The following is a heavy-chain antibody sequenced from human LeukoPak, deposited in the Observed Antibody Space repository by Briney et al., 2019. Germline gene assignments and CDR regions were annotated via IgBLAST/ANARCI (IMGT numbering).Heavy chain of an antibody. CDR3: AKSIAVTPRGGFDY. J-gene: IGHJ4*02. CDR1: GFTFRSYA. CDR2: ISSGDVTT. V-gene: IGHV3-23*01. D-gene: IGHD6-19*01. Sequence: GGSLGLSCAASGFTFRSYAMSWVRQAPGKGLEWVSAISSGDVTTYYADSVKGRFTISRDNSKNTLYLQMNSLRAEDTAVYYCAKSIAVTPRGGFDYWGQGTLVTVAS.